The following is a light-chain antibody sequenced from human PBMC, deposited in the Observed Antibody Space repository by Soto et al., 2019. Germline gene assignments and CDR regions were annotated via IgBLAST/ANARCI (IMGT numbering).Light chain of an antibody. CDR3: QQRTYSIT. Sequence: EIVLTQSPATLSLSPGESATLSCRASQSLSYYLAWYQQKPGQAPRLLIYDASHRATGIPVRFSGSGSGTDFTLTISNLEPEDFAVYYCQQRTYSITFGQGTRLEIK. CDR1: QSLSYY. CDR2: DAS. J-gene: IGKJ5*01. V-gene: IGKV3-11*01.